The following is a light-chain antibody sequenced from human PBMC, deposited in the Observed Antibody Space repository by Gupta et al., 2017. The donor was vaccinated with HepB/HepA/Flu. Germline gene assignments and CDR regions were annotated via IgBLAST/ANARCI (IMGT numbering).Light chain of an antibody. CDR1: SSDVGGYNY. CDR2: DVS. J-gene: IGLJ1*01. CDR3: SSYTSSSTLLYV. V-gene: IGLV2-14*01. Sequence: QSALTQPAPVSGSPGQSITTSCTGTSSDVGGYNYVSWYQQHPGKAPKLMIYDVSNRPSGVSNRFSGSKSGNTASLTISGLQAEDEADYYGSSYTSSSTLLYVFGTGTKVT.